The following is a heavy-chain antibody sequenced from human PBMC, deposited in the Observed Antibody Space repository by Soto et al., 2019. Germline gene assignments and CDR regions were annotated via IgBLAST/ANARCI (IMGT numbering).Heavy chain of an antibody. Sequence: SGPTLVNPTQTLTLTCTFSGFSLRTSGVGVGWIRQPPGKALEWPALLYLDDDKRYSPSLKSRLTSTKDTSKNQVVLTMTNMDPVDTATYSGAHIAGPYGQLDYWGQGTLVTVSS. V-gene: IGHV2-5*02. CDR2: LYLDDDK. CDR3: AHIAGPYGQLDY. J-gene: IGHJ4*02. CDR1: GFSLRTSGVG. D-gene: IGHD2-21*01.